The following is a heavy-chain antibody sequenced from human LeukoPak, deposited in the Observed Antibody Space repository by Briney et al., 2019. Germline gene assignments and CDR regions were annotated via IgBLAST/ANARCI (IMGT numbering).Heavy chain of an antibody. Sequence: SETLSPTCAVYGGSFSGYYWSWIRQPPGKGLEWIGEINHSGSTNYNPSLKSRVTISVDTSKNQFSLKLSSVTAADTAVYYCARRITIFGVVISWGQGTLVTVSS. V-gene: IGHV4-34*01. CDR1: GGSFSGYY. CDR3: ARRITIFGVVIS. CDR2: INHSGST. D-gene: IGHD3-3*01. J-gene: IGHJ5*02.